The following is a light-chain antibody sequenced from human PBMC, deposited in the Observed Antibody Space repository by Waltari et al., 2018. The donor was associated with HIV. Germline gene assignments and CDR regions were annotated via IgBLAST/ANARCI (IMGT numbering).Light chain of an antibody. Sequence: NFILTQPHSVSESPGKTVTIHCTRSSGSIATHSVQWYQLRPGPSPTTVIYEHNQSPSGVPDRFSGSIDSSSNSASLTISGLKTEDEADYYCQSYDNTDVVFGGGTKLTVL. J-gene: IGLJ2*01. CDR3: QSYDNTDVV. V-gene: IGLV6-57*01. CDR1: SGSIATHS. CDR2: EHN.